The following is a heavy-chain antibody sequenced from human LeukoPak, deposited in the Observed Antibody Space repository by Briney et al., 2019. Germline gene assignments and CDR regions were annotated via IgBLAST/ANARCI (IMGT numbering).Heavy chain of an antibody. J-gene: IGHJ3*02. V-gene: IGHV4-31*03. CDR1: GGSISSGGYY. D-gene: IGHD3-22*01. CDR3: ASRADYYDSSGPYDAFDI. Sequence: SQTLSLTCTVSGGSISSGGYYWSWIRQHPGKGLEWIGYIYYSGSTYYNPSLKSRVTISVDTSKNQFSLRLSSVTAADTAVYYCASRADYYDSSGPYDAFDIWGQGTMVTVSS. CDR2: IYYSGST.